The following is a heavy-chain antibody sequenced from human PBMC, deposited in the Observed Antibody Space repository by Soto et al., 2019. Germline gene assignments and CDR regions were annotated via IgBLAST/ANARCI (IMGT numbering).Heavy chain of an antibody. CDR3: ARDHYVYDILTGYGYYYGMDV. J-gene: IGHJ6*02. CDR2: IYYSGST. Sequence: SETLSLTCTVSGGSISSCDYYWSWIRQPPGKGLEWIGYIYYSGSTYYNPPLKSRVTISVDTSKNQFSLKLSSVTAADTAVYYCARDHYVYDILTGYGYYYGMDVWGQGTTVT. CDR1: GGSISSCDYY. D-gene: IGHD3-9*01. V-gene: IGHV4-30-4*01.